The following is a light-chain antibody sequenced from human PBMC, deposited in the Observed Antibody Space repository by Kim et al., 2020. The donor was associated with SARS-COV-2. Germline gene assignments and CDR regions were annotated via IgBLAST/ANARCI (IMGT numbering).Light chain of an antibody. CDR1: SSDIGTYNR. Sequence: QSALTQPPSMSGSPGQSVSISCRGTSSDIGTYNRVSWYQQPPGTAPKLLIYEVSNRPSGVPDRFSGSKSGNTASLTISGLQTEDEADYYCSSYTTGSTFVVFGGGTQLTVL. J-gene: IGLJ2*01. V-gene: IGLV2-18*02. CDR3: SSYTTGSTFVV. CDR2: EVS.